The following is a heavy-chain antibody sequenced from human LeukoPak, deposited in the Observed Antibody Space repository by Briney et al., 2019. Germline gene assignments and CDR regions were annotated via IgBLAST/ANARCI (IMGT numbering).Heavy chain of an antibody. Sequence: SETLSLTCTVSGGSISSSSCYWGWIRQPPGKGLEWIGSIYYSGSTYYNPSLKSRVTISVDTSKNQFPLKLSSVTAADTAVYYCARQMQDYDSSGNNWFDPWGQGTLVTVSS. J-gene: IGHJ5*02. D-gene: IGHD3-22*01. CDR3: ARQMQDYDSSGNNWFDP. CDR1: GGSISSSSCY. V-gene: IGHV4-39*01. CDR2: IYYSGST.